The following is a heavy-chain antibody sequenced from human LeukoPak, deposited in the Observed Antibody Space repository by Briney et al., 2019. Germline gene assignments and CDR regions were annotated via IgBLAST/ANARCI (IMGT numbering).Heavy chain of an antibody. CDR2: IYYSGST. V-gene: IGHV4-39*07. CDR1: GGSISSSSYY. J-gene: IGHJ4*02. CDR3: ARERAVAGKEVDY. D-gene: IGHD6-19*01. Sequence: PSETLSLTCTVSGGSISSSSYYWGWIRQPPGKGLEWIGSIYYSGSTYYNPSLKSRVTISVDTSKNQFSLKLSSVTAADTAVYYCARERAVAGKEVDYWGQGTLVTVSS.